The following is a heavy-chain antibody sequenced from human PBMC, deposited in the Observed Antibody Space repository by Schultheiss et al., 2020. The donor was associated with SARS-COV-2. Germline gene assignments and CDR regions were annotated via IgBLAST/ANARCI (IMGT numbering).Heavy chain of an antibody. Sequence: GGSLRLSCAASGFTFSSFAMSWVRQAPGKGLEWVSAITGSGDSTHYADSVKGRFTISRDNSKNTLYLQMNSLRAEDTAVYYCGSGPSAYYDFWGQGTLVTVSS. CDR2: ITGSGDST. CDR3: GSGPSAYYDF. J-gene: IGHJ4*02. D-gene: IGHD3-22*01. CDR1: GFTFSSFA. V-gene: IGHV3-23*01.